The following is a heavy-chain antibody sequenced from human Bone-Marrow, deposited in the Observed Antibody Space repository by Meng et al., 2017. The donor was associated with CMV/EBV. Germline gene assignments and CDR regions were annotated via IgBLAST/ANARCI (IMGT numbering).Heavy chain of an antibody. CDR1: GFTVSADG. CDR3: AKGDMYMGYFDY. Sequence: GESLKISCVASGFTVSADGMHWVRQPPGKGLQWVAFIRYDGSHQYYDDSVKGRFTISRDNSRNTLYLQMSSLRGDDTALYYCAKGDMYMGYFDYWGQGTLVTVSS. J-gene: IGHJ4*02. V-gene: IGHV3-30*02. CDR2: IRYDGSHQ. D-gene: IGHD1-14*01.